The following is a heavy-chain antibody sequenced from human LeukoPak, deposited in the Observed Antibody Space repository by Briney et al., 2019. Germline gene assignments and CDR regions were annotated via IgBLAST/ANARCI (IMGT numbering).Heavy chain of an antibody. CDR2: VNHSGST. J-gene: IGHJ4*02. V-gene: IGHV4-34*01. CDR1: GESFSDYW. CDR3: ASVFDS. Sequence: SETLSLACAVYGESFSDYWWSWIRQPPGKGLEWIGEVNHSGSTNYNPSLKSRVTISVDTSKNQFSLKLSSVTAEDTAVYYCASVFDSWGQGFLVTVSS.